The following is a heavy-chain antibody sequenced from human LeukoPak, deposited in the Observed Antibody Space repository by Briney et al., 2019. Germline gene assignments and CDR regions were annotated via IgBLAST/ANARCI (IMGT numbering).Heavy chain of an antibody. Sequence: SETLSLTCTVSGGSISSSSYYWGWIRQPPGKGLEWIGSIYYSGSTYYNPSLKSRVTISVDTSKNQFSLKLSSVTAADTAVYYCARRYCSSTSCLLSWSDPWGQGTLVTVSS. CDR1: GGSISSSSYY. CDR3: ARRYCSSTSCLLSWSDP. J-gene: IGHJ5*02. CDR2: IYYSGST. D-gene: IGHD2-2*01. V-gene: IGHV4-39*01.